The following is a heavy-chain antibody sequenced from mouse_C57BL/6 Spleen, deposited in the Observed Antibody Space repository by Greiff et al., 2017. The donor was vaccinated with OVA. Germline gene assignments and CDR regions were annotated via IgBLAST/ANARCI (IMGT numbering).Heavy chain of an antibody. V-gene: IGHV5-6*01. CDR3: ARHDGYYDY. CDR1: GFTFSSYG. J-gene: IGHJ2*01. Sequence: EVQGVESGGDLVKPGGSLKLSCAASGFTFSSYGMSWVRQTPDKRLEWVATISSGGSYTYYPDSVKGRFTISRDNAKHTLYLQMSSLKSEDTAMYYCARHDGYYDYWGQGTTLTVSS. CDR2: ISSGGSYT. D-gene: IGHD2-3*01.